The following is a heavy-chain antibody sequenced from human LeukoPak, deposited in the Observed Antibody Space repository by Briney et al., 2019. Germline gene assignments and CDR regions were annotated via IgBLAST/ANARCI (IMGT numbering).Heavy chain of an antibody. D-gene: IGHD3-10*01. CDR3: ARDPSLYGSGSYYTPYYYYGMDV. CDR1: GGAFSGYY. V-gene: IGHV4-34*01. Sequence: SETLSLTCALSGGAFSGYYWSWIRQPPGKGLEWIGEIKHSVRTNYNPSPKSRDTVSVDTSKNQFSLKLSSVTAADTAVYYCARDPSLYGSGSYYTPYYYYGMDVWGKGTTVTVSS. CDR2: IKHSVRT. J-gene: IGHJ6*04.